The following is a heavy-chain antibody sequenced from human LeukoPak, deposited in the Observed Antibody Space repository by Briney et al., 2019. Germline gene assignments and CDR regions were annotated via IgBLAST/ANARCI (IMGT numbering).Heavy chain of an antibody. CDR2: ISWYSGSI. Sequence: GRSLRLSCAASGFTFDDYAMHWVRQAPGKGLEWVSGISWYSGSIGYADSVKGRFTISRNNAKNSLYLQMNSLRAEDTAVYFCARIAVGEYNFHHWGQGTLVTVSS. J-gene: IGHJ4*02. D-gene: IGHD6-19*01. CDR3: ARIAVGEYNFHH. CDR1: GFTFDDYA. V-gene: IGHV3-9*01.